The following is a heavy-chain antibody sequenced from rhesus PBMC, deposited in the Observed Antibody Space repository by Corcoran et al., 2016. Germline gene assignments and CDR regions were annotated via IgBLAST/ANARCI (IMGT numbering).Heavy chain of an antibody. CDR3: TTWSSWSPFFY. D-gene: IGHD6-13*01. Sequence: EVQLVESGAGWVQPGGSLTLSCAASGFTFGNSWLSWARQAPGKGLEWVARIKRKADGETADYAASVKGRFTISRDDSKNTLYLQMNSLKTEDTAVYYCTTWSSWSPFFYWGQGVLVTVSS. J-gene: IGHJ4*01. CDR2: IKRKADGETA. V-gene: IGHV3-30*02. CDR1: GFTFGNSW.